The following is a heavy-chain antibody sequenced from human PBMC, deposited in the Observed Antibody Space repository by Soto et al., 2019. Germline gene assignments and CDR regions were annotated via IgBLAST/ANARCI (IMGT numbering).Heavy chain of an antibody. J-gene: IGHJ5*02. CDR1: GYTFTSYD. Sequence: GASVKVSCKASGYTFTSYDINWVRQATGQGLEWMGWMNPNSGNTGYAQKFQGRVTMTRNTSISTAYMELSSLRSDDTAMYYSARDVLDWPNWFDPWGQGTLVTVSS. CDR3: ARDVLDWPNWFDP. D-gene: IGHD3-9*01. V-gene: IGHV1-8*01. CDR2: MNPNSGNT.